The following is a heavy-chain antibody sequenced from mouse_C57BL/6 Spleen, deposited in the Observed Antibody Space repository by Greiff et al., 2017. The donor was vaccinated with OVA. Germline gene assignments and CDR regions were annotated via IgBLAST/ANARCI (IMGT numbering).Heavy chain of an antibody. CDR1: GYTFTSYW. CDR2: IHPNSGST. J-gene: IGHJ2*01. D-gene: IGHD3-2*02. Sequence: QVQLQQPGAELVKPGASVKLSCKASGYTFTSYWMHWVKQRPGQGLEWIGMIHPNSGSTNYNEKFKSKATLTVDKSSSTAYVQLSSLTSEDSAVYYCAIPLDSSGYPLDYWGQGTTLTVSS. V-gene: IGHV1-64*01. CDR3: AIPLDSSGYPLDY.